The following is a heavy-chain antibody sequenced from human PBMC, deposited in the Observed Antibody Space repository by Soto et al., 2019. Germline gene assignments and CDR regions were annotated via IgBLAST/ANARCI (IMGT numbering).Heavy chain of an antibody. CDR1: GYTFTSHA. Sequence: GASVKVSCKASGYTFTSHAIHWMRQAPGQRLEWMGWINAANGDTKYSQKFQGRVTITRDTTASTAYMELSSLTSEDTAVYYCGRGPEMGTIQNYKWFDPWGQGTLVTVSS. D-gene: IGHD1-1*01. V-gene: IGHV1-3*01. J-gene: IGHJ5*02. CDR3: GRGPEMGTIQNYKWFDP. CDR2: INAANGDT.